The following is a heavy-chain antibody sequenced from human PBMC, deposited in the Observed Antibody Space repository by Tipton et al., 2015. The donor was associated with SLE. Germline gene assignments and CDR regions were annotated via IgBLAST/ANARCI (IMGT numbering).Heavy chain of an antibody. J-gene: IGHJ3*02. CDR2: IHYTGST. V-gene: IGHV4-59*02. CDR3: AREHISSLRDAFEI. Sequence: GLVKPSETLSLTCTVSGGSVGNYYWSWIRQSPGKGLEWIGYIHYTGSTKYNPSLKSRVPISVDTSKNQFTLKLSSVTVVDTAVYYCAREHISSLRDAFEIWGQGTMVTVS. D-gene: IGHD2-15*01. CDR1: GGSVGNYY.